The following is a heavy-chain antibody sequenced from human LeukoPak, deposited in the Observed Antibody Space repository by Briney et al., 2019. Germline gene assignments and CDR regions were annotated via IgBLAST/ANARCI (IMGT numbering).Heavy chain of an antibody. Sequence: PSQTLSLTCAVYGGSSSGYYWSWNRQPPGKGLEWIGEINHSGSTNYHTSFKTRVPISVDTPKNQFSLKRSSVTPAAPPVYYFARVSSTTGKDYWGERNPVTVSS. J-gene: IGHJ4*02. V-gene: IGHV4-34*01. CDR1: GGSSSGYY. D-gene: IGHD1-14*01. CDR2: INHSGST. CDR3: ARVSSTTGKDY.